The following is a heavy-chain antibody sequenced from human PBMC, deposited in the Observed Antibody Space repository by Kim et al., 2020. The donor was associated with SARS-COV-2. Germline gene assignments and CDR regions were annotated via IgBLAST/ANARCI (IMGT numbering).Heavy chain of an antibody. Sequence: ASVKVSCKASGYTFTSYGISWVRQAPGQGLEWMGWISAYNGNTNYAQKLQGRVTMTTDTSTSTAYMELRSLRSDDTAVYYCARVVRGYSYGYWGDYWGQGTLVTVSS. D-gene: IGHD5-18*01. CDR1: GYTFTSYG. V-gene: IGHV1-18*01. CDR2: ISAYNGNT. J-gene: IGHJ4*02. CDR3: ARVVRGYSYGYWGDY.